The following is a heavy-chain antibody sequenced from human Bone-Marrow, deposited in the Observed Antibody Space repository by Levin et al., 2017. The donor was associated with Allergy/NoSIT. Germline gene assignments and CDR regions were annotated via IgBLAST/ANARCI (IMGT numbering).Heavy chain of an antibody. J-gene: IGHJ4*02. V-gene: IGHV3-21*01. D-gene: IGHD3-3*01. CDR2: ISSSSSYI. CDR1: GFTFSSYS. CDR3: ARASKDFWSGYYFDY. Sequence: PGGSLRLSCAASGFTFSSYSMNWVRQAPGKGLEWVSSISSSSSYIYYADSVKGRFTISRDNAKNSLYLQMNSLRAEDTAVYYCARASKDFWSGYYFDYWGQGTLVTVSS.